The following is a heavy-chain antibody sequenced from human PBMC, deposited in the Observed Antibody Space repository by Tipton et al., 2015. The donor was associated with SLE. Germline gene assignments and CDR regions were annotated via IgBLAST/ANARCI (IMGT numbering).Heavy chain of an antibody. V-gene: IGHV4-34*01. Sequence: TLSLTCAVYGGSFSGYYWSWIRQPPGKGLEWIGEINHSGSTNYNPSLKSRVTISVDTSKNQFSLKLSSVTAADTAVYYCARAGEGMAAWGQGTLVTVSS. D-gene: IGHD3-16*01. CDR1: GGSFSGYY. J-gene: IGHJ5*02. CDR3: ARAGEGMAA. CDR2: INHSGST.